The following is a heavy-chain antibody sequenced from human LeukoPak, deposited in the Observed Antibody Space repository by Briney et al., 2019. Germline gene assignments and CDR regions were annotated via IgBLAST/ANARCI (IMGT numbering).Heavy chain of an antibody. Sequence: EPSETLSLTCTVSGGSISSSSYYWGWIRQPPGKGLDWIGSIYYSGSTYYNPSLKSRVTISVDTSKNQFSLKLSSVTAADTAVYYCARRISTYSSSWYNYYYYMDVWGKGTTVTVSS. D-gene: IGHD6-13*01. V-gene: IGHV4-39*01. CDR2: IYYSGST. J-gene: IGHJ6*03. CDR3: ARRISTYSSSWYNYYYYMDV. CDR1: GGSISSSSYY.